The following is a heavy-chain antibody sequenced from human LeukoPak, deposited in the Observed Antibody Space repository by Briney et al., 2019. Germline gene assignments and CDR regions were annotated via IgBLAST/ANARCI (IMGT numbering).Heavy chain of an antibody. CDR2: IYYSGST. J-gene: IGHJ6*02. V-gene: IGHV4-59*01. D-gene: IGHD1-1*01. CDR3: ARDQNGGMDV. Sequence: SETLSLTCTVSGGPISSYYWSWIRQPPGKGLEWIGYIYYSGSTNYNPSLKSRVTISVDTSKNQFSLKLSSVTAADTAVYYCARDQNGGMDVWGQGTTVTVSS. CDR1: GGPISSYY.